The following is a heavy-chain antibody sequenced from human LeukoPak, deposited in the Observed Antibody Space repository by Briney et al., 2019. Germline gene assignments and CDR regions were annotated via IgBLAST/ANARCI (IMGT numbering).Heavy chain of an antibody. CDR2: ISGSGENT. CDR1: GFTFSSFH. V-gene: IGHV3-23*01. Sequence: GGSLRLSCAASGFTFSSFHMSWVRQAPGKGLEWVSAISGSGENTYYADSVKGRFTLSRDNSKNTLYVQMDSLRAEDTAVYYCAKRGYTYGGHFDYWGQGALVTVSS. J-gene: IGHJ4*02. CDR3: AKRGYTYGGHFDY. D-gene: IGHD5-18*01.